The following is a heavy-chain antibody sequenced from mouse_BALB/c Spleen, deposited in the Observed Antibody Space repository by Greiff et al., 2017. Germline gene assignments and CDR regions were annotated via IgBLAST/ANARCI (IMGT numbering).Heavy chain of an antibody. CDR2: IDPENGDT. J-gene: IGHJ2*01. CDR1: GFNIKDYY. V-gene: IGHV14-4*02. Sequence: DVQLQESGAELVRSGASVKLSCTASGFNIKDYYMHWVKQRPEQGLEWIGWIDPENGDTEYAPKFQGKATMTADTSSNTAYLQLSSLTSEDTAVYYCNAPITTATGDYWGQGTTLTVSS. CDR3: NAPITTATGDY. D-gene: IGHD1-2*01.